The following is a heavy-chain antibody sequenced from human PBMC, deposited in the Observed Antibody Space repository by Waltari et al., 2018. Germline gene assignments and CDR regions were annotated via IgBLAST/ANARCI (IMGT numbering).Heavy chain of an antibody. D-gene: IGHD1-1*01. J-gene: IGHJ3*02. CDR3: AKDYYSAKWRWLQLGAFDI. CDR1: GGSIRSGGYY. V-gene: IGHV3-9*03. Sequence: VQLQESGPGLVKPSQTLSLTCTVSGGSIRSGGYYWSWIRQHPGKGLEWVSGISWTSGSIGYADSVKGRFTISRDNAKNSLYLQMNSLRAEDMALYYCAKDYYSAKWRWLQLGAFDIWVQGTMVTVSS. CDR2: ISWTSGSI.